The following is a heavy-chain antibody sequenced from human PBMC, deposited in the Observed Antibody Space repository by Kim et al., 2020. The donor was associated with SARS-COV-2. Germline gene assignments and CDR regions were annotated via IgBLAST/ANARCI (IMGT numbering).Heavy chain of an antibody. J-gene: IGHJ4*02. CDR2: IIPIFGTA. D-gene: IGHD3-3*01. CDR3: ARDLDPYYDFWSSRNSPFDY. CDR1: GGTFSSYA. Sequence: SVKVSCKASGGTFSSYAISWVRQAPGQGLEWMGGIIPIFGTANYAQKFQGRVTITADESTSTAYMELSSLRSEDTAVYYCARDLDPYYDFWSSRNSPFDYWGQGTLVTVSS. V-gene: IGHV1-69*13.